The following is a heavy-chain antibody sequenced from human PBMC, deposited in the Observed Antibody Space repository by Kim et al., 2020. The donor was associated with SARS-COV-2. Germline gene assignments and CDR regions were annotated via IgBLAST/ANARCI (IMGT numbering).Heavy chain of an antibody. CDR3: ARGFSHGLDY. J-gene: IGHJ4*02. D-gene: IGHD2-8*01. V-gene: IGHV1-3*04. Sequence: ASVKVSCKASGYTFINSMYAIHWVRQAPGQSLEWMGWVNTGSGVTGSSQKFQGRVAITTDTSAGTVYMELSSLRPEDTTVYFCARGFSHGLDYWGQGTLVTVSS. CDR2: VNTGSGVT. CDR1: GYTFINSMYA.